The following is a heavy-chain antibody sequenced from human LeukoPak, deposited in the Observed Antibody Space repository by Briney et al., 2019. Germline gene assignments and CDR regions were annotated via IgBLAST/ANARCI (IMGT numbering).Heavy chain of an antibody. Sequence: GESLKISCKGSGYSFTSYWIGWVRQMPGKGLEWMGIIYPGDSDTRYSPSFQGLVTISADKSTSTAYLQWSSLKASDTAIYYCARGRAVVPATTNWFDPWGQGTLVTVSS. CDR1: GYSFTSYW. D-gene: IGHD2-2*01. CDR2: IYPGDSDT. CDR3: ARGRAVVPATTNWFDP. V-gene: IGHV5-51*01. J-gene: IGHJ5*02.